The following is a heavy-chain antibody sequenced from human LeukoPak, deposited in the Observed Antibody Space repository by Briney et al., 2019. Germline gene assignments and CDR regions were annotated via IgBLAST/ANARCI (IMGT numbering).Heavy chain of an antibody. CDR1: GFTFSSYW. CDR3: AKSRSSSWYWSFDY. J-gene: IGHJ4*02. D-gene: IGHD6-13*01. Sequence: PGGSLRLSCAASGFTFSSYWMHWVRQAPGKGLEWVSGISGSGGSTFYADSVKGRFTISRDNSKNTLYLQMNSLRAEDTAVYYCAKSRSSSWYWSFDYWGQGTLVTVSS. V-gene: IGHV3-23*01. CDR2: ISGSGGST.